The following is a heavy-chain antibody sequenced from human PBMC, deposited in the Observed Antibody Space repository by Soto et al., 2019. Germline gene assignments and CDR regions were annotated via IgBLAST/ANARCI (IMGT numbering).Heavy chain of an antibody. D-gene: IGHD1-1*01. Sequence: EVQLVESGGGLVKPGGSLRLSCAASGFTFSSYSMNWVRQAPGKGLEWVSSISSSSSYIYYADSVKGRFTISRDNAKNSLYLQMNSLRAEDTAVYYCARGVGYNWNDSRFDPWGQGTLVTVSS. CDR3: ARGVGYNWNDSRFDP. V-gene: IGHV3-21*01. J-gene: IGHJ5*02. CDR2: ISSSSSYI. CDR1: GFTFSSYS.